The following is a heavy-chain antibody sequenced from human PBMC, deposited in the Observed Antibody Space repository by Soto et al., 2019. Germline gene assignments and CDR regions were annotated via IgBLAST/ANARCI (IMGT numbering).Heavy chain of an antibody. J-gene: IGHJ4*02. CDR1: GVSISSYF. Sequence: PSETLSLTCYVSGVSISSYFWSWIRQPPGRGLEWIGYTYHRGSTNYSPSLKSRVAISLDTSENQFSLKVSSVTAADTAVYYCARIGGYHGPLDYWGQGTPVTVSS. D-gene: IGHD2-15*01. CDR3: ARIGGYHGPLDY. CDR2: TYHRGST. V-gene: IGHV4-59*01.